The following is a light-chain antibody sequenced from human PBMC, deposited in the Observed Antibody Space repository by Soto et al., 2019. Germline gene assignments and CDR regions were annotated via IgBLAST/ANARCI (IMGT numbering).Light chain of an antibody. CDR3: SSYTTTYSLI. V-gene: IGLV2-14*01. J-gene: IGLJ2*01. CDR1: SSDVGGHNY. Sequence: QSALTQPASVSGSPGQSITISCTGTSSDVGGHNYVSWYQQHPGKVPKLVISEVSKRPSGVSNRFSGSKSGNTASLTISGLQAEDEADYYCSSYTTTYSLIFGGGTKLTVL. CDR2: EVS.